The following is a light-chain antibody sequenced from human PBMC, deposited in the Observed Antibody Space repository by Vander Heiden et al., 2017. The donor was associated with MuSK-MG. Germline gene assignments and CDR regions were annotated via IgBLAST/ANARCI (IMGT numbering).Light chain of an antibody. V-gene: IGLV3-1*01. CDR3: QAWDSPYVV. Sequence: SYELTQPPSVSVSPGQTASITCSGDKLGDKYACWYQQKPGQSLVLVIYQDSKRPSGIPERFSGSNSGNTATLTISGTQTMDEADYYCQAWDSPYVVFGGGTKLTVL. J-gene: IGLJ2*01. CDR1: KLGDKY. CDR2: QDS.